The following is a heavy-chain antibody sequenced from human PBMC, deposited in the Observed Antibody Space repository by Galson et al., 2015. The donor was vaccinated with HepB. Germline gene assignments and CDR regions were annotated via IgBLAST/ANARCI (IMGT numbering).Heavy chain of an antibody. CDR1: GGSFSGYY. J-gene: IGHJ4*02. V-gene: IGHV4-34*01. Sequence: ETLSLTCAVYGGSFSGYYWSWIRQPPGKGLEWIGEINHSGSTNYNPSLKSRVTISVDTSKNQFSLKLSSVTAADTAVYYCARGFPGRLIAAAGTKDYWGQGTLVTVSS. CDR3: ARGFPGRLIAAAGTKDY. D-gene: IGHD6-13*01. CDR2: INHSGST.